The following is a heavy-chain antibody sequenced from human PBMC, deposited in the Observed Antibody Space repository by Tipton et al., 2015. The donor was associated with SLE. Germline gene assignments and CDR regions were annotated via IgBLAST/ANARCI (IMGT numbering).Heavy chain of an antibody. Sequence: TLSLTCTVSGGSISSGDYCWSWIRQPPGKGLEWIGSIYYSGSTYYNPSLKSRVTISVDTSKNQFSVKLTSVTAADTAVYYCARSAGLTIFGVRSRHTFDYWGQGTLVTVSS. CDR2: IYYSGST. CDR1: GGSISSGDYC. V-gene: IGHV4-30-4*01. D-gene: IGHD3-3*01. CDR3: ARSAGLTIFGVRSRHTFDY. J-gene: IGHJ4*02.